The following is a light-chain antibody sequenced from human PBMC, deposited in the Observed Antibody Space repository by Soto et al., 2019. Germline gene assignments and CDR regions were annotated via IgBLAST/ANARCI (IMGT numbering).Light chain of an antibody. CDR1: RSISSW. Sequence: DIQMTQSPSTLSASVGDRATITCRASRSISSWLAWYQQKPGSAPKLLIYDATILESGVSSRFSGTESGTEFTLTVSSLQPDDFATYYCQQYDSYPYTFGQGTKLEMK. J-gene: IGKJ2*01. CDR2: DAT. V-gene: IGKV1-5*01. CDR3: QQYDSYPYT.